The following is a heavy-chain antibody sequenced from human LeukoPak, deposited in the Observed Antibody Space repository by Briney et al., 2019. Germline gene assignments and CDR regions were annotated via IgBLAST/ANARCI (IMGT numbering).Heavy chain of an antibody. Sequence: GGSLRLSCAASGFTFDDYAMHWVRQAPGKGLEWVSGISWNSGSIGYADSVKGRFTISRDSARTSLYLQMNSLRSEDTAFYYCASNSFGSGSYSDFWGQGTLVTVSS. V-gene: IGHV3-9*01. CDR1: GFTFDDYA. J-gene: IGHJ4*02. CDR2: ISWNSGSI. CDR3: ASNSFGSGSYSDF. D-gene: IGHD3-10*01.